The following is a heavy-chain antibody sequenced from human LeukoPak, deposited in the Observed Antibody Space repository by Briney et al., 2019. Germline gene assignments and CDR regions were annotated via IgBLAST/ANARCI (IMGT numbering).Heavy chain of an antibody. CDR3: ARDRSIEDAFDI. Sequence: PGGSLRLSCAASGFTLSSYWMHWVRQAPGKGLVWVSRINSDGSSTTYAASVKGRFAISRDNAKNTLFLQMNSLSPEDTAVYYCARDRSIEDAFDIWGQGTMVTVSS. CDR1: GFTLSSYW. V-gene: IGHV3-74*03. J-gene: IGHJ3*02. D-gene: IGHD3-3*02. CDR2: INSDGSST.